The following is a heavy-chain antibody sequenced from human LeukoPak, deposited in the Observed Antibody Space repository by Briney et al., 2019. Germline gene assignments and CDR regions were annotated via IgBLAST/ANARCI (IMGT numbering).Heavy chain of an antibody. CDR3: AKGLAAAGDWFDP. CDR2: ISYDGSNK. Sequence: GRSLRLSCAASGFTFSSYAMHWVRQAPGKGLEWVAVISYDGSNKYYADSVKGRFTISRDNSKNTLYLQMNSLRAEDTAVYYCAKGLAAAGDWFDPWGQGTLVTVSS. D-gene: IGHD6-13*01. V-gene: IGHV3-30*04. CDR1: GFTFSSYA. J-gene: IGHJ5*02.